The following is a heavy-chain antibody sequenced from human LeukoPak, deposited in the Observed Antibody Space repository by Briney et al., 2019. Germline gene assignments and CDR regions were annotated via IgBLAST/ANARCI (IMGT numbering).Heavy chain of an antibody. Sequence: SETLSLTCTVSGGSISSYYWSWVRQPPGKGLELIGYIYYTGSTNYNPSLKSRVTISVDTSKNQFSLKLSSVTAADTAVYYCAGVEYYASGGVQKTFDPWGQGTLVTVSS. CDR1: GGSISSYY. CDR2: IYYTGST. J-gene: IGHJ5*02. D-gene: IGHD3-10*01. V-gene: IGHV4-59*01. CDR3: AGVEYYASGGVQKTFDP.